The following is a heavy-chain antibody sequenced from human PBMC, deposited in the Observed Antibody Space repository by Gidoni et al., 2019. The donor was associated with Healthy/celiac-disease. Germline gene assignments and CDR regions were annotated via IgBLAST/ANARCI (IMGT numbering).Heavy chain of an antibody. V-gene: IGHV4-34*01. CDR1: GGSFSGYY. CDR3: ARGLVRRYFQH. J-gene: IGHJ1*01. Sequence: QVQLQQWGAGLLKPSETLSLTCAVYGGSFSGYYWSWIRQPPGKGLEWIGEINHSGSTNYNPSLKSRVTISVDTSKNQFSLKLSSVTAADTAVYYCARGLVRRYFQHWGQGTLVTVSS. CDR2: INHSGST.